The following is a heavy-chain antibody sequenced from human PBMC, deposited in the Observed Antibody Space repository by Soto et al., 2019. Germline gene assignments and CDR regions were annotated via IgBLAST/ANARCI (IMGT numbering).Heavy chain of an antibody. CDR1: GFTVSSNY. Sequence: PGGSLRLSCAASGFTVSSNYMSWVRQAPGKGLEWVSVIYSGGSTHYADSVKGRFTISRDNSKNTLYLQMNSLRAEDTAVYYCARGQASITIFGVVRFASNYYYGMDVWGQGTTVTVSS. D-gene: IGHD3-3*01. J-gene: IGHJ6*02. CDR3: ARGQASITIFGVVRFASNYYYGMDV. V-gene: IGHV3-66*01. CDR2: IYSGGST.